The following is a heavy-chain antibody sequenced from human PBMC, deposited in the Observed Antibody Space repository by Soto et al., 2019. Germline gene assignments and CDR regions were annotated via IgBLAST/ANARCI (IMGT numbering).Heavy chain of an antibody. D-gene: IGHD3-3*01. Sequence: KASETLSLTCTVSGGSISSGDYYWSWIRQPPGKGLEWIGYIYYSGNTYYNPSLKSRVTISVDTSKNQFSLKLSSVTAADTAVYYCARDNILGILYGGMDVWGQGTTVTVSS. J-gene: IGHJ6*02. CDR1: GGSISSGDYY. CDR3: ARDNILGILYGGMDV. V-gene: IGHV4-30-4*01. CDR2: IYYSGNT.